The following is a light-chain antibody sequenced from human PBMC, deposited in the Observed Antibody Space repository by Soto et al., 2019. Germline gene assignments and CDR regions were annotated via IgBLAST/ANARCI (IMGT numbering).Light chain of an antibody. CDR2: GAS. CDR1: LRISKY. J-gene: IGKJ4*01. V-gene: IGKV1-39*01. Sequence: DIQVIQSPSSLSASVGDRVTITCRASLRISKYLNWYQQKPGKAPKLLIYGASTLQSVVPSRFSGTGSGTDFTLIISSLQPEDSATYYCQQSHSTPLTFGGGTKLEI. CDR3: QQSHSTPLT.